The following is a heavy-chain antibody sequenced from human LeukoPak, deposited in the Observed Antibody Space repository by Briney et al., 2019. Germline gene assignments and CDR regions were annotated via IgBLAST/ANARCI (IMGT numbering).Heavy chain of an antibody. CDR1: GFTFSDYY. D-gene: IGHD2-15*01. CDR2: ISSSGRTI. CDR3: ARAPLGYCSGGSCHNWFDP. Sequence: GGSLRLSCAASGFTFSDYYMSWIRQAPGKGLEWVSYISSSGRTIYYADSVKGRFTISRDNAKNSLYLQMNSLRAEDTAVYYCARAPLGYCSGGSCHNWFDPWGQGTLVTVSS. V-gene: IGHV3-11*01. J-gene: IGHJ5*02.